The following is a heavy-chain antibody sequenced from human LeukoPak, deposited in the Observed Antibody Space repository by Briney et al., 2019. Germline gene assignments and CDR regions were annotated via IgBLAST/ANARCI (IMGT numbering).Heavy chain of an antibody. V-gene: IGHV3-23*01. Sequence: PGGSLRLSCVVSGITLSNYGMSWVRQAPGKGLEWVAGLSGSGGGTHYADSVKGRFTISRDNARNTLYLQMSSLRAEDTAVYFCAKRGIVIRSLFVVGYLKEASYFDSWAQGALVTVS. J-gene: IGHJ4*02. D-gene: IGHD3-16*01. CDR1: GITLSNYG. CDR2: LSGSGGGT. CDR3: AKRGIVIRSLFVVGYLKEASYFDS.